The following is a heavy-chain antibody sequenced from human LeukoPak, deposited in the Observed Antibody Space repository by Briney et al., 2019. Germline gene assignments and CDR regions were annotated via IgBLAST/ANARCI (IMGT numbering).Heavy chain of an antibody. D-gene: IGHD3-16*01. Sequence: ASVNVSFKASGYRFNIYGINWVRQAPGQGGERMGWISAYSANTNYAQNFQGRVTMTRDTSTSTAYMELRSLRSDDTAVYSCARDFVRGSERVMGVDYWGQGTLVTVSS. CDR1: GYRFNIYG. CDR2: ISAYSANT. V-gene: IGHV1-18*01. J-gene: IGHJ4*02. CDR3: ARDFVRGSERVMGVDY.